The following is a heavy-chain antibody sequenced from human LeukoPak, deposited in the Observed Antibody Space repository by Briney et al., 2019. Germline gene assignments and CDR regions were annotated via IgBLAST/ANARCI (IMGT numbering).Heavy chain of an antibody. CDR3: ARGHKAGPYYYYYYMDV. CDR1: GGSFSGYY. CDR2: INHSGST. J-gene: IGHJ6*03. V-gene: IGHV4-34*01. D-gene: IGHD6-13*01. Sequence: SETLSLTCAVYGGSFSGYYWSWIRQPPGKGLEWIGEINHSGSTNYNPSLKSRVTISVDTSKNQFSLKLSSVTAADTAVYHCARGHKAGPYYYYYYMDVWGKGTTVTVSS.